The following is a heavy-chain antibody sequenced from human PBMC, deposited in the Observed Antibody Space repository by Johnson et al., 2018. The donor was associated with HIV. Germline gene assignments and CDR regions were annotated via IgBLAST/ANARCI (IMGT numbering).Heavy chain of an antibody. Sequence: QVQLVESGGGVVQPGRSLRLSCAASGFTFSSYGMHWVRQAPGKGLEWVAVISYDGSNKYYADSVKGRFTISRDNSKNTLYLQMGSLRAEDMAVYYCATSTVSDSSSWYHLEMAFDIWGQGTMVTVSS. D-gene: IGHD6-13*01. V-gene: IGHV3-30*03. J-gene: IGHJ3*02. CDR1: GFTFSSYG. CDR3: ATSTVSDSSSWYHLEMAFDI. CDR2: ISYDGSNK.